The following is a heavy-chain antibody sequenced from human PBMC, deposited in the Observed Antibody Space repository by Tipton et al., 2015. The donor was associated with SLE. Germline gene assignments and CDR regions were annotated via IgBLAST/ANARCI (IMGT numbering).Heavy chain of an antibody. D-gene: IGHD6-6*01. CDR1: GGSISFDY. CDR2: IYSYGDR. Sequence: TLSLTCTVSGGSISFDYWSWIRQSAGRGLAWIGRIYSYGDRDYNPSLRSRVTMSIDASQNRVSLRLKSVTAADTAVFYCARGRAFVQGGFDYWGQGTLVTVSS. J-gene: IGHJ4*02. V-gene: IGHV4-4*07. CDR3: ARGRAFVQGGFDY.